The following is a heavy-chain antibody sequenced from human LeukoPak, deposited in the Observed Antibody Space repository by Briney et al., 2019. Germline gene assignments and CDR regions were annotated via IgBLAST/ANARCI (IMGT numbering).Heavy chain of an antibody. CDR3: ARDSAPILFGYSYGHPFDY. V-gene: IGHV3-66*01. Sequence: PGGSLRLSCAASRFIFSRYSMNWVRQAPGKGLEWVSVMYSGGTTCYSDSVKGRFTISRDSSKNTVNLQMNSLRAEDTAVYYCARDSAPILFGYSYGHPFDYWGQGTLVTVSS. J-gene: IGHJ4*02. D-gene: IGHD5-18*01. CDR2: MYSGGTT. CDR1: RFIFSRYS.